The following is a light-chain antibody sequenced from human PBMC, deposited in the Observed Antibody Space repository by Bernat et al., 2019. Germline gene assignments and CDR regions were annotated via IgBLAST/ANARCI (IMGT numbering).Light chain of an antibody. CDR1: QDISNY. V-gene: IGKV1-33*01. Sequence: DIQMTQSPSSLSASVGDRVTITCQASQDISNYLNWYQQKPGKAPKLLIYDASNLETGVPSRFSGSGSGTDFTFTISSLQPEDIATYYCQQYDNRPPWTFGQGTNVEIK. CDR2: DAS. J-gene: IGKJ1*01. CDR3: QQYDNRPPWT.